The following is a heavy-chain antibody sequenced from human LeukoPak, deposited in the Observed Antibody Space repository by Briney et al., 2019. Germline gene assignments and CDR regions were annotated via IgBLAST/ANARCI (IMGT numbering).Heavy chain of an antibody. J-gene: IGHJ4*02. CDR1: GFTFDRYT. CDR2: AGWVGGTT. D-gene: IGHD3-10*02. Sequence: PGGSLRLSCAASGFTFDRYTIHWVRQAPGKGLEWVSLAGWVGGTTYYSDSVRGRFTISRDSGKNSVYLQMNSLTTDDTAFYFFAKELDTMFFDYWGQGALVTVSS. CDR3: AKELDTMFFDY. V-gene: IGHV3-43*01.